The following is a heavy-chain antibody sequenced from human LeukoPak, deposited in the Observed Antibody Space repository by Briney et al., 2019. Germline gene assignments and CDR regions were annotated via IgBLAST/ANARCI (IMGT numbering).Heavy chain of an antibody. V-gene: IGHV1-8*01. CDR1: GYTFTSYD. J-gene: IGHJ4*02. Sequence: GASVKVSCKASGYTFTSYDINWVRQATGQGLEWMGWMNPNSGNTGYAQSFQGRVTMTRDTSITTAYMELSGLKSEDTPVYYCARGTPYCASASCYNYWGQGTLVTVSS. CDR3: ARGTPYCASASCYNY. CDR2: MNPNSGNT. D-gene: IGHD2-2*02.